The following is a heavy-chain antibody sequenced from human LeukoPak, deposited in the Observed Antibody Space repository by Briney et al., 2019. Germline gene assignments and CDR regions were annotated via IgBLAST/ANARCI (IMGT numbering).Heavy chain of an antibody. J-gene: IGHJ3*02. CDR2: IYSGGST. V-gene: IGHV3-53*01. D-gene: IGHD2-2*01. CDR1: GFTVSSNY. CDR3: ARVGVVPAAIPDGFDI. Sequence: GGSLRLSCAASGFTVSSNYMSWVRQAPGKGREWASVIYSGGSTYYADSVKGRFTISRDNSKNTLYLQMNSLTAEDTAVYYCARVGVVPAAIPDGFDIWGQGTMVTVSS.